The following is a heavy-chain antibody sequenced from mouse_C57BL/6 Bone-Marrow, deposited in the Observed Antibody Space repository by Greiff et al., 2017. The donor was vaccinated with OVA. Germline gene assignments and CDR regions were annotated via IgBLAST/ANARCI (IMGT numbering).Heavy chain of an antibody. J-gene: IGHJ2*01. CDR3: TRGYYFDY. CDR1: GYTFTSYT. Sequence: VQLQESGAELARPGASVKMSCKASGYTFTSYTINWVKQRPGQGLEWIGYIDPNNDYTNYNQKFKGKATLTADKSSSTAYMQPSSLTSEDSAVYECTRGYYFDYWGQGTTLTVSS. V-gene: IGHV1-4*01. CDR2: IDPNNDYT.